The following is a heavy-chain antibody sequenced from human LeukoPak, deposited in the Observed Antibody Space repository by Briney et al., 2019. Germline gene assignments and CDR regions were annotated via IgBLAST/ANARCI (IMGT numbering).Heavy chain of an antibody. J-gene: IGHJ5*02. CDR2: MYYSGST. CDR3: ARPYYYDSRIDH. CDR1: GGSISSGDYY. Sequence: SETLSLTCTVSGGSISSGDYYWSWIRQPPGKGLEWIAYMYYSGSTYYNPSLKSRVTMSADTSKDQLSLKLSSVTAADTAVYYCARPYYYDSRIDHWGQGILVTVSS. D-gene: IGHD3-22*01. V-gene: IGHV4-30-4*01.